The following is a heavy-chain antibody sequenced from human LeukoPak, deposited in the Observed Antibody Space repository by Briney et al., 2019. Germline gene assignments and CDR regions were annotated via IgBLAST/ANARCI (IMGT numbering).Heavy chain of an antibody. V-gene: IGHV4-34*01. Sequence: SETLSLTCAVYGGSFSGYYWSWIRQPPGKGLEWIGEINHSGSTNYNPSIKSRVTISVDTSKNQSSLKLSSVTAADTAVYYCARGRFSSGSYYATHYYGMDVWGQGTTVTVSS. CDR1: GGSFSGYY. J-gene: IGHJ6*02. D-gene: IGHD1-26*01. CDR2: INHSGST. CDR3: ARGRFSSGSYYATHYYGMDV.